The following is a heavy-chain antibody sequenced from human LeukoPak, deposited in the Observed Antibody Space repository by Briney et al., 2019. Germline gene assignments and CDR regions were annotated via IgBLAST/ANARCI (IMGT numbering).Heavy chain of an antibody. CDR2: MNPNSGNS. CDR3: ATARGITMVRGALPY. V-gene: IGHV1-8*01. Sequence: ASVKVSCKASGYTFTSYDINWARQATGQGLEWMGWMNPNSGNSGYAQKFQGRVTMTRNTSISTAYMELSSLRSEDTAVYYCATARGITMVRGALPYWGQGTLVTVSS. CDR1: GYTFTSYD. D-gene: IGHD3-10*01. J-gene: IGHJ4*02.